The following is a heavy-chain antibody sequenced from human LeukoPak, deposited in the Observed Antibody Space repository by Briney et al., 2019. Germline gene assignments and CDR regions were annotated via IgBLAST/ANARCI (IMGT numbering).Heavy chain of an antibody. CDR2: IRSKAYGGTT. Sequence: QPGGSLRLSCTASGFTFGDYAMSWFRQAPGKGLEWVGFIRSKAYGGTTEYAASVKGRFTISRDDSKSIAYLQMNSLKTEDTAVYYCTRDSQLEWFYSWGQGTLVTVSS. CDR1: GFTFGDYA. D-gene: IGHD3-10*01. CDR3: TRDSQLEWFYS. V-gene: IGHV3-49*03. J-gene: IGHJ5*01.